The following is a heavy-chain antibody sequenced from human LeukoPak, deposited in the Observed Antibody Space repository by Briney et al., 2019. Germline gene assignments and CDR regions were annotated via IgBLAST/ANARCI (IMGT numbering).Heavy chain of an antibody. CDR3: ARDPYSSGWYKDAFDI. J-gene: IGHJ3*02. CDR1: GFTFSSYA. V-gene: IGHV3-23*01. CDR2: IGGSGGTT. Sequence: GGSLRLSCAASGFTFSSYAMSWVRQAPGKGLEWVSAIGGSGGTTNYADSVKGRFTISRDNAQNSLFLQLNSLRAEDTAVYYCARDPYSSGWYKDAFDIWGQGTMVTVSS. D-gene: IGHD6-19*01.